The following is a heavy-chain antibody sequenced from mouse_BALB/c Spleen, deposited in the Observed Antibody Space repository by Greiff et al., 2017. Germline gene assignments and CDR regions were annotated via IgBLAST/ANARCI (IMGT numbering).Heavy chain of an antibody. CDR3: ARAATGAWFAY. Sequence: QVQLQQPGAELVKPGASVKLSCKASGYTFTSYWMHWVKQRPGQGLEWIGEINPSNGRTNYNEKFKSKATLTVDKSSSTAYMQLSSLTSEDSAVYYCARAATGAWFAYWGQGTLVTVSA. J-gene: IGHJ3*01. CDR2: INPSNGRT. V-gene: IGHV1S81*02. CDR1: GYTFTSYW.